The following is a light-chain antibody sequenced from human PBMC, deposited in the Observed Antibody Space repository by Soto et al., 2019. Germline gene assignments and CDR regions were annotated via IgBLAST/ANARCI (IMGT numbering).Light chain of an antibody. V-gene: IGLV1-36*01. Sequence: QSVLTQPPSVSDAPRQRVTISCSGSSSNIGNNAVNWYQQLPGKAPKLLIYYDDLLPSGVSDRFSGSKSGTSASLAISGLQSEDEADYYCAAWDDSLSAWVFGGGTKLTVL. CDR3: AAWDDSLSAWV. J-gene: IGLJ3*02. CDR2: YDD. CDR1: SSNIGNNA.